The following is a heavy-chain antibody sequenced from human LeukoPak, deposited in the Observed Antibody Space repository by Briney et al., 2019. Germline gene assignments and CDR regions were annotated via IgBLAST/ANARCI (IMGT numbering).Heavy chain of an antibody. D-gene: IGHD6-13*01. V-gene: IGHV4-38-2*02. CDR2: IYHSGST. CDR1: GGSISSGHY. Sequence: SETLSLTCTVSGGSISSGHYWGWIRQPPGKGLEWIGSIYHSGSTYYNPSLKSRVTISVDTSKNQFSLKLSSVTAADTAVYYCARVFGGVAAAGNWFDPWGQGTLVTVSS. J-gene: IGHJ5*02. CDR3: ARVFGGVAAAGNWFDP.